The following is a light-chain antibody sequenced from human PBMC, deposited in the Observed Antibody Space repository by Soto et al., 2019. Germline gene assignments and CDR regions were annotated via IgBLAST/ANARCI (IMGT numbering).Light chain of an antibody. CDR1: QGIAGS. J-gene: IGKJ4*01. V-gene: IGKV1-9*01. Sequence: DIQLTQSQSFLSASVGDRVTITCRASQGIAGSLAWYQQKPGKPPKLLIYAESTLQSGVPSRFSGSGSGTQGTLTISSLQPEDFATYYCQQVKSYPRTFGGGTRVEIK. CDR3: QQVKSYPRT. CDR2: AES.